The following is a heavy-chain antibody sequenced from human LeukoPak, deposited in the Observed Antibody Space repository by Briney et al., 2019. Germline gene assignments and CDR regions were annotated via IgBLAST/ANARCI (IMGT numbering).Heavy chain of an antibody. Sequence: GASVKVSCKASGYTFTGYAISWVRQAPGQGLEWMGWSSAFNGNTINAQKLQGRVTMTTDTSTSTAYMELRSLRSDDTAVYYCARVPYCGGDCYQNYYYYYMDVWGKGTTVTVSS. CDR1: GYTFTGYA. CDR3: ARVPYCGGDCYQNYYYYYMDV. V-gene: IGHV1-18*01. J-gene: IGHJ6*03. CDR2: SSAFNGNT. D-gene: IGHD2-21*02.